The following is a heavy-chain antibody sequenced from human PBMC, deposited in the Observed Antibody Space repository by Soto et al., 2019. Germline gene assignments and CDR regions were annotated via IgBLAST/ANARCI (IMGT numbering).Heavy chain of an antibody. D-gene: IGHD3-22*01. CDR1: GFTFSSYS. V-gene: IGHV3-21*01. J-gene: IGHJ6*02. CDR2: ISSSSSYL. Sequence: EVQLVESGGGLVKPGGSLRLSCAASGFTFSSYSMNWVRQAPGKGLEWVSSISSSSSYLYYADSVKGRFTISRDNAKNSLYLQMNSLRAEDTAVYYCAREPDYYDSSGYYWGGDYYYYGMDVWGQGTTVTVSS. CDR3: AREPDYYDSSGYYWGGDYYYYGMDV.